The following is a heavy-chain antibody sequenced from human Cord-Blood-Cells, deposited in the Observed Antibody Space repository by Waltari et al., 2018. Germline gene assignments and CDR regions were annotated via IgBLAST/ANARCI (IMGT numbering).Heavy chain of an antibody. Sequence: QLRLQESGPGLVKPSETLSLTCTVSGGSISSSSYYWGWIRQPPGNGLEWIGSISYSGSTYYNPSLKSRVAISVDTSKNQFSLKLSSVTAADTAVYYCARHRVVNDAFDIWGQGTMVTDSS. D-gene: IGHD2-15*01. CDR3: ARHRVVNDAFDI. CDR1: GGSISSSSYY. CDR2: ISYSGST. V-gene: IGHV4-39*01. J-gene: IGHJ3*02.